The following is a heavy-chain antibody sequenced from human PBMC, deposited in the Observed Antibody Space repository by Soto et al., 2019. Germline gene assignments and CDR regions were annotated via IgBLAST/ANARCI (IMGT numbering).Heavy chain of an antibody. Sequence: SVKVSCKASGYTFTSYGISWVRQAPGQGLEWMGGIIPIFGTANYAQKFQGRVTITADESTSTAYMELSSLRSGDTAVYYCAGPEDLASATPGWTYWGQGPLVTVSS. CDR1: GYTFTSYG. D-gene: IGHD6-13*01. V-gene: IGHV1-69*13. J-gene: IGHJ4*02. CDR2: IIPIFGTA. CDR3: AGPEDLASATPGWTY.